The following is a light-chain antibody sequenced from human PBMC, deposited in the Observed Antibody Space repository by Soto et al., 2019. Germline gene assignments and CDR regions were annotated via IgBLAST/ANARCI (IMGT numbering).Light chain of an antibody. CDR1: NIGNKR. Sequence: SYELTQPPSVSVASEKTATITCGGNNIGNKRVHWYRQKPGQAPVLVISYDSDRPSGIPERFSGSNSGNTATLTISRVEDGDEADYYCQVWDIMTDNYVFGPGTKVTVL. CDR3: QVWDIMTDNYV. J-gene: IGLJ1*01. CDR2: YDS. V-gene: IGLV3-21*04.